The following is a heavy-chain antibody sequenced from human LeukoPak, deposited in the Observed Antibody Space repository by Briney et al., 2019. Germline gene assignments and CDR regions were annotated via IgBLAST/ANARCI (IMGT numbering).Heavy chain of an antibody. CDR3: VRRVPYSSSSVYFDC. CDR1: GFTFSSYA. Sequence: GGSLRVSCAASGFTFSSYAMSWVRQAPGKGLEWVSAISDSGGSTYYADSVKGRFTISRDNSKNTVHLQMNSLRAEDTALYYCVRRVPYSSSSVYFDCWGQGTLVTVSS. V-gene: IGHV3-23*01. D-gene: IGHD6-6*01. CDR2: ISDSGGST. J-gene: IGHJ4*02.